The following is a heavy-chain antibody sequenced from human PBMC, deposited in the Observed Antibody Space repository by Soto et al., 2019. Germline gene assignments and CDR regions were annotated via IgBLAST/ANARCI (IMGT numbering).Heavy chain of an antibody. CDR1: GGSISSYY. CDR2: IYNSGTT. CDR3: ATDYGDYVGAFDI. J-gene: IGHJ3*02. V-gene: IGHV4-59*01. D-gene: IGHD4-17*01. Sequence: ASETLSLTCTVSGGSISSYYWSWIRQSPGKGLEWITHIYNSGTTNYNPSLKSRVTISVDTSKNQFSLKLRSVTAADTAVYYCATDYGDYVGAFDIWGQGTMVTVSS.